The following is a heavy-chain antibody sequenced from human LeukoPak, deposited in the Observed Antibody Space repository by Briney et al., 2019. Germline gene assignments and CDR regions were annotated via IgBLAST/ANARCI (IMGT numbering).Heavy chain of an antibody. J-gene: IGHJ3*02. V-gene: IGHV1-18*01. CDR1: GYTFTSYG. CDR3: ARDSSSWCQGAFDI. CDR2: ISAYNGNT. Sequence: ASVKVSCKASGYTFTSYGISWVRQAPGQGLEWMGWISAYNGNTNYAQKLQGRVTMTTDTSTSTAYMELRSLRSDDTAVYYCARDSSSWCQGAFDIWGQGTMVTVSS. D-gene: IGHD6-13*01.